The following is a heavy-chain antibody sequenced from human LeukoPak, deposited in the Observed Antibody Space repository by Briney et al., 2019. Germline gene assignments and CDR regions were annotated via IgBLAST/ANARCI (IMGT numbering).Heavy chain of an antibody. CDR3: ARDCPRYSSDCSFDY. Sequence: SQTLSLTCTVSGGSISSDNSYWSWIRQPAGKGLEWIGRIYSSGSTNYNPSLKSRVTISVDTSKNQFSLKLTSVTAADTAVYFCARDCPRYSSDCSFDYWGQGTLVTVSS. D-gene: IGHD6-19*01. CDR2: IYSSGST. V-gene: IGHV4-61*02. CDR1: GGSISSDNSY. J-gene: IGHJ4*02.